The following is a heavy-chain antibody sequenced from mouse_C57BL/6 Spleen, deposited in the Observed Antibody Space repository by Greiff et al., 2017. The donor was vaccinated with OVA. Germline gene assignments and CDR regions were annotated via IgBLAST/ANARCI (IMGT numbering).Heavy chain of an antibody. Sequence: QVQLQQPGAELVRPGTSVKLSCKASGYTFTSYWMHWVKQRPGQGLEWIGVIDPSDSYTNYNQKFKGKATLTVDTSSSTAYMQLSSLTSEDSAVYYCAREGGGSAYYAMDYWGQGTSVTVSS. CDR3: AREGGGSAYYAMDY. D-gene: IGHD1-1*02. CDR2: IDPSDSYT. J-gene: IGHJ4*01. CDR1: GYTFTSYW. V-gene: IGHV1-59*01.